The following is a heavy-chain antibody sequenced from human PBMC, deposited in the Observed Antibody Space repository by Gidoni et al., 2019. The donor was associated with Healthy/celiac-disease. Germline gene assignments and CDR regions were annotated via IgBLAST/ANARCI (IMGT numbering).Heavy chain of an antibody. CDR1: GGSITSGGYY. Sequence: QVQLQESCPGLVKPSQTLSLTCTVSGGSITSGGYYWGWIRPHPGKGLEWIGYPYYSGSTYYNPSLKSRVTISVDTSKNQFSLKLSSVTAADTAVYYCARYSSSWYPTSFDYWGQGTLVTVSS. CDR2: PYYSGST. J-gene: IGHJ4*02. D-gene: IGHD6-13*01. V-gene: IGHV4-31*03. CDR3: ARYSSSWYPTSFDY.